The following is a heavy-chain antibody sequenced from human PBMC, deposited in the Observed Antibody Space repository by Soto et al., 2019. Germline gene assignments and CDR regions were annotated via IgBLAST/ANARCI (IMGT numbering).Heavy chain of an antibody. J-gene: IGHJ6*02. CDR2: IGTAADT. D-gene: IGHD5-18*01. CDR3: ARERGGYSYCLAKV. V-gene: IGHV3-13*01. CDR1: GCTFSSYD. Sequence: GGSVRLSCAASGCTFSSYDMHWISQPTGKGLEWVSAIGTAADTYYPGSAKRRFTISSDNAQYSLYLTMSSLRARDTAVYYRARERGGYSYCLAKVWGQGTT.